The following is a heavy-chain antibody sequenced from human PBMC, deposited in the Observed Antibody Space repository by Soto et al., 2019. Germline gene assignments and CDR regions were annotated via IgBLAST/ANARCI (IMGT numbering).Heavy chain of an antibody. V-gene: IGHV3-23*01. CDR2: LNPTTGTA. CDR3: AKIPRGGGYGNGYFDL. D-gene: IGHD5-12*01. CDR1: GFTVNTYG. Sequence: EVQLLESGGGLVQPGESLRLSCAVSGFTVNTYGLAWVRLAPGRGLESVSALNPTTGTASYRDSVKGRFTISRDDSKNTMFLQMNSLRAEDTAIYYCAKIPRGGGYGNGYFDLWGRGTLVTVSS. J-gene: IGHJ2*01.